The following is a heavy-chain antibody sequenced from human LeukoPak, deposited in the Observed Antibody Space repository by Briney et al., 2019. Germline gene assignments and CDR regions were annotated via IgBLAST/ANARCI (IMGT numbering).Heavy chain of an antibody. CDR1: GFTFSNAW. CDR3: ARDRPDSSGYDDY. V-gene: IGHV3-15*01. CDR2: IKSKTDGGTT. Sequence: GGSLRLSCAASGFTFSNAWMSWVRQAPGKGLEWVGRIKSKTDGGTTDYAAPVKGRFTISRDDSKNTLYLQMNSLRAEDTAVYYCARDRPDSSGYDDYWGQGTLVTVSS. D-gene: IGHD3-22*01. J-gene: IGHJ4*02.